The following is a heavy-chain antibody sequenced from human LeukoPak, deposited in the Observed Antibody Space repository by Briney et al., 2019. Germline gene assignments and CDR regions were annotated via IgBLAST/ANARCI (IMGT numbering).Heavy chain of an antibody. J-gene: IGHJ5*02. D-gene: IGHD1-26*01. V-gene: IGHV1-69*15. CDR2: IIPISGTT. CDR3: ARKLRLGGNWFDP. Sequence: SSVKVSCKTSGGTFTSYAITWVRQAPGQGLEWMGKIIPISGTTNYAQKFQGRVTFTADESTSTAYMELSSLRSEDTALYYCARKLRLGGNWFDPWGQGTLVTVSS. CDR1: GGTFTSYA.